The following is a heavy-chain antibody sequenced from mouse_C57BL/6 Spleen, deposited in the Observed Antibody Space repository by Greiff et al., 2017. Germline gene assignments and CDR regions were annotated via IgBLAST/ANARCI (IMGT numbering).Heavy chain of an antibody. D-gene: IGHD2-3*01. CDR3: TIDGAGSYYFDY. CDR1: GFTFSSYA. Sequence: EVKLVESGEGLVKPGGSLKLSCAASGFTFSSYAMSWVRQTPEKRLEWVAYISSGGDYIYYADTVKGRFTISRDNARNTLYLQMSSLKSEDTAMYYCTIDGAGSYYFDYWGQGTTLTVSS. V-gene: IGHV5-9-1*02. J-gene: IGHJ2*01. CDR2: ISSGGDYI.